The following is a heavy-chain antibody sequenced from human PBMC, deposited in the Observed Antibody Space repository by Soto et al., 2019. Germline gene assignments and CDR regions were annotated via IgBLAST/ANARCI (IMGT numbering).Heavy chain of an antibody. CDR3: AKERDCSGGSSYLSGDYRRAHFDY. D-gene: IGHD2-15*01. CDR2: IIPIFGTA. V-gene: IGHV1-69*01. CDR1: GGTFSSYA. J-gene: IGHJ4*02. Sequence: QVQLVQSGAEVKKPGSSVKVSCKASGGTFSSYAISWVRQAPGQGLEWMGGIIPIFGTANNEQKLQGRVTINADESTSTADMELSSLRSEHTAVYYCAKERDCSGGSSYLSGDYRRAHFDYWGKGTLVTVSS.